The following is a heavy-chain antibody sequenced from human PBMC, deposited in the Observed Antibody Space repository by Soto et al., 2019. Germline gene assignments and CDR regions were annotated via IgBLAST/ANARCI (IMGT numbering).Heavy chain of an antibody. V-gene: IGHV4-34*01. J-gene: IGHJ4*02. CDR1: GGSFSDYF. CDR2: INQNGIT. CDR3: ARGGVAARLQN. Sequence: SETLSLTCDVYGGSFSDYFWSWIRQSPGKGLEWIGEINQNGITIYNPSLKSRVTLSLDTSKRQFSLKLSSVAATDTALYYCARGGVAARLQNWGQGAQVTVSS. D-gene: IGHD6-6*01.